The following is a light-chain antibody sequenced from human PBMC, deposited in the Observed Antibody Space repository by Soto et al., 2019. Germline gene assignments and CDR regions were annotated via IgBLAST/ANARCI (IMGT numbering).Light chain of an antibody. J-gene: IGKJ2*01. Sequence: DIRMTQSPSTLSASIGDRVTITCRASQSIGNWLAWYQQKPGKAPNLLILDASTLQNGVPSRFSGSGSGTEFTLTISSLQPEDFATYHCQQYAGYPMYTFGQGTRLEI. CDR3: QQYAGYPMYT. CDR1: QSIGNW. CDR2: DAS. V-gene: IGKV1-5*01.